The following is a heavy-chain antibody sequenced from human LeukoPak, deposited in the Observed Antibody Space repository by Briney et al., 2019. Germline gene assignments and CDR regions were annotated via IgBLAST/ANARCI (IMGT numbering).Heavy chain of an antibody. J-gene: IGHJ4*02. CDR1: GFTFSSYW. V-gene: IGHV3-7*01. D-gene: IGHD6-6*01. Sequence: PGGSLRLSCAASGFTFSSYWMSWVRQAPGKGLEWVANIKQDGSEKYYVDSVKGRFTISRDNAKNSLYLQMNSLRAEDTAVYYCARVGESIAARPLGYWGQGTLVTVSS. CDR3: ARVGESIAARPLGY. CDR2: IKQDGSEK.